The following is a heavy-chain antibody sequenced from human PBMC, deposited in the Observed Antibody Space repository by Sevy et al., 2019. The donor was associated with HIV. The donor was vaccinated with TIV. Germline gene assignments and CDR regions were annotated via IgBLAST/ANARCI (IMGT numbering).Heavy chain of an antibody. J-gene: IGHJ6*02. Sequence: SQTLSLTCAISGDSVSSNSAAWNWIRQSPSRGLEWLGRTYYRSKWYNDYAVSVKSRITINPDTSNNQFSLQLNSVTPEDTAVYYWARAGGGGYCSGGSCYSSYYYFYGMDVWGQGTTVTVSS. CDR2: TYYRSKWYN. V-gene: IGHV6-1*01. CDR3: ARAGGGGYCSGGSCYSSYYYFYGMDV. D-gene: IGHD2-15*01. CDR1: GDSVSSNSAA.